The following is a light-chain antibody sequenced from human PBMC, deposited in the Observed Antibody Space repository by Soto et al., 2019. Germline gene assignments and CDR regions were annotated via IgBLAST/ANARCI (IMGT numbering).Light chain of an antibody. J-gene: IGKJ4*01. Sequence: EIVLTQSPGTLSLSPGERATLSCRDSQSASSSYLAWYQQKPGQAPRLLIYGASSRATGIPDRFSGSGSGTDFTLTISRLEPEDFAVYYCQQYGSSPPELTFGGGTKVEIK. CDR3: QQYGSSPPELT. V-gene: IGKV3-20*01. CDR2: GAS. CDR1: QSASSSY.